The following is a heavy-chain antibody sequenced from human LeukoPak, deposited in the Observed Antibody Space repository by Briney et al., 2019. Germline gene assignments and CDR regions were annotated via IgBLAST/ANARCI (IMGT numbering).Heavy chain of an antibody. D-gene: IGHD3-22*01. CDR1: GFTFSDYY. V-gene: IGHV3-11*04. Sequence: GGSLRLSCAASGFTFSDYYMSWIRQAPGKGLEWVSYISSSGSTIYYADSVKGRFTISRDNAKNSLYLQMNSLRAEDTAVYYCARDLFEYYYDSSGHFDYWGQGTLVTVSS. CDR3: ARDLFEYYYDSSGHFDY. CDR2: ISSSGSTI. J-gene: IGHJ4*02.